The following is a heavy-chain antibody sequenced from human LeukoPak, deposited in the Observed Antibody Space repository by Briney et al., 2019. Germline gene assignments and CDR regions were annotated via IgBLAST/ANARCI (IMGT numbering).Heavy chain of an antibody. V-gene: IGHV1-2*02. D-gene: IGHD6-13*01. CDR1: GYTFTGYY. CDR2: INPNSGGT. CDR3: ARVLPGSFDFDY. J-gene: IGHJ4*02. Sequence: ASVKVSCKASGYTFTGYYMHWVRQAPGQGLEWMGWINPNSGGTNYAQKFLGRVTMTRDTSISTAYMELSRLRSDDTAVYYCARVLPGSFDFDYWGQGTLVTVSS.